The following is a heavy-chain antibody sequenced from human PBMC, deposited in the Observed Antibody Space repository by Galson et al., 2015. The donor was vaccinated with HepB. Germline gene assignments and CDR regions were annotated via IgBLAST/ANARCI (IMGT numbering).Heavy chain of an antibody. Sequence: SLRLSCAASGLTFSTYAMHWVRQAPGKGLEWVAAISYDGSRQFYTDSVRGRFTISRDNSESTLYLQLNSLRLEDTAVYYCVRDGVKMVTMLDHWGQGTLVAVSS. CDR2: ISYDGSRQ. D-gene: IGHD2-21*02. CDR1: GLTFSTYA. V-gene: IGHV3-30-3*01. J-gene: IGHJ4*02. CDR3: VRDGVKMVTMLDH.